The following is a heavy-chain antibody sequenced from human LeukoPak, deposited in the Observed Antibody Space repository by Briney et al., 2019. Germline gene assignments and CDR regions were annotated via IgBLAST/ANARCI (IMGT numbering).Heavy chain of an antibody. V-gene: IGHV4-34*01. CDR2: INHSGST. J-gene: IGHJ6*03. CDR1: GGSFSGYY. D-gene: IGHD2-2*01. Sequence: SETLSLTCAVYGGSFSGYYWSWIRQPPGKGLEWIGEINHSGSTNYNPSLKSRVTISVDTSKNQFSLKLSSVTAADTAVYYCARGAVVPAATRSYYYMDVWGKGTTVTVSS. CDR3: ARGAVVPAATRSYYYMDV.